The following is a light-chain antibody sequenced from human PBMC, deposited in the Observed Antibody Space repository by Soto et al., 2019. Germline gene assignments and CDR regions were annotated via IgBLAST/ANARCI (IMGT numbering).Light chain of an antibody. CDR1: QSVSSN. CDR2: GAS. Sequence: IVLTQSPATLSLSPGERATLSCRASQSVSSNLAWYQQKPGQAPRLLIYGASTRATDTPVRFSGSGSGTEFTLTISSLQSGDFAVYYCQQFNNWPRTFGQGTKVDIK. V-gene: IGKV3-15*01. CDR3: QQFNNWPRT. J-gene: IGKJ1*01.